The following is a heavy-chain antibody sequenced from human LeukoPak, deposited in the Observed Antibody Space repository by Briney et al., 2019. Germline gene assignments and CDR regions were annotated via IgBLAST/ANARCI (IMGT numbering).Heavy chain of an antibody. D-gene: IGHD2/OR15-2a*01. V-gene: IGHV3-11*01. CDR1: GFSFSDYY. Sequence: GGSLRLSCAASGFSFSDYYMSWIRQAPGKGLEWVSYISSSGSTIYYADSVKGRFTISRDNAKNSLYLQMSSLRAEDTAVYYCARPEAFYRRYCYYYMDVWGKGTAVTVSS. CDR3: ARPEAFYRRYCYYYMDV. CDR2: ISSSGSTI. J-gene: IGHJ6*03.